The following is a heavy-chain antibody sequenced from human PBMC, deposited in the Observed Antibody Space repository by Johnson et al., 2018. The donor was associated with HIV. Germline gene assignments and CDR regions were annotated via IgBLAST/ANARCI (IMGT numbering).Heavy chain of an antibody. V-gene: IGHV3-30-3*01. CDR1: EFSFSNYA. CDR3: ARQREVCGGDCYDGFDM. Sequence: QGQLVEFGGGVVQPGRSLSLSCATSEFSFSNYAMHWVRQAPGKGLEWVAFISYDGTQKNTADSVRGRFTLSRDNSKKTLHLQMKNLRGEDTAVSSCARQREVCGGDCYDGFDMWGQGTMVTVSS. J-gene: IGHJ3*02. D-gene: IGHD2-21*02. CDR2: ISYDGTQK.